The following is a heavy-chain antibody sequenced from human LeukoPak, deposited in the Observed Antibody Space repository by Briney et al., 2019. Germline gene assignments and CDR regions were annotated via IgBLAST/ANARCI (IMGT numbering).Heavy chain of an antibody. CDR2: IRYDGSNK. Sequence: GGSLRLSCAASGFTFSSYGMHWVRQAPGKGLEWVAFIRYDGSNKYYADSVKGRFTISRDNSKNTLYLQMNSLRAEDTAVYYCAKDPFEGGSYYSGKVFDYWGQGTLVTVSS. V-gene: IGHV3-30*02. CDR3: AKDPFEGGSYYSGKVFDY. J-gene: IGHJ4*02. CDR1: GFTFSSYG. D-gene: IGHD1-26*01.